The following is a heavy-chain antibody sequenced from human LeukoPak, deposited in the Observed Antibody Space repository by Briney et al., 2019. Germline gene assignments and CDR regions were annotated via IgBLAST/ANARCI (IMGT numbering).Heavy chain of an antibody. CDR3: ARGNYYGSGSYPRPFDY. Sequence: SETLSLTCAVYGGSLSDYYWSWIRQSPGKGLEWIGEISHRGRTYYNLSLKSRVTISVDTSKNQFSLKLSSVTAADTAVYYCARGNYYGSGSYPRPFDYWGQGTLVTVSS. CDR1: GGSLSDYY. V-gene: IGHV4-34*01. CDR2: ISHRGRT. D-gene: IGHD3-10*01. J-gene: IGHJ4*02.